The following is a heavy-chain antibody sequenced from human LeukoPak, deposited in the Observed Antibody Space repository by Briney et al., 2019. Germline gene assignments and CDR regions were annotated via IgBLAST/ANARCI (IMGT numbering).Heavy chain of an antibody. CDR1: GYTFTGYY. Sequence: ASVKVSCKASGYTFTGYYIHWVRQAPGQGLEWMGWINPSSGGTKYAQNFQGGVTMTRDTSITTAYVELSRLRSDDTAVYYCARDISRCLYYWGQGTLVTVSS. V-gene: IGHV1-2*02. J-gene: IGHJ4*02. CDR2: INPSSGGT. D-gene: IGHD5/OR15-5a*01. CDR3: ARDISRCLYY.